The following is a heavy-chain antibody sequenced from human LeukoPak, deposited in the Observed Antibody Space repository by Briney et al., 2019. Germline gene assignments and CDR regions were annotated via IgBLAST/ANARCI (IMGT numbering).Heavy chain of an antibody. J-gene: IGHJ4*02. CDR3: ARHGPQWLAAFDY. D-gene: IGHD6-19*01. Sequence: SETLSLTCTVSGGSISGYQWSWIRQPPGEGLEWIGNISYSGSTNYNPSLKSRVTISVDTSKNQFSLKLTSVTAADTAVYYCARHGPQWLAAFDYWGQGTLVTVSA. CDR2: ISYSGST. V-gene: IGHV4-59*01. CDR1: GGSISGYQ.